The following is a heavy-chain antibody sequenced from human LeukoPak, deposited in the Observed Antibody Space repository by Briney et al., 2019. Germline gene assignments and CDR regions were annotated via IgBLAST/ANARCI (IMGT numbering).Heavy chain of an antibody. CDR2: INAGNGNT. D-gene: IGHD3-9*01. J-gene: IGHJ5*02. V-gene: IGHV1-3*01. CDR1: GGTFSSYA. CDR3: ARGTGYYTDWYFFDP. Sequence: ASVNVSCKASGGTFSSYAISWVRQAPGQRLEWMGWINAGNGNTKFSQKFQGRVTITRDTSASTAYMELSSLRSEDTAVYYCARGTGYYTDWYFFDPWGQGTLVTVSS.